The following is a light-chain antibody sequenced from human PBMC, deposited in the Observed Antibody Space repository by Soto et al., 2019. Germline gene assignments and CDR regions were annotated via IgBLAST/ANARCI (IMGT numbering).Light chain of an antibody. CDR3: LSYTRNTTLL. CDR2: EVN. Sequence: QSVLTQPASGSGSPGQSITISCTGTSSDSGGYKYVSWYQHHPGRAPKFIIYEVNNRPSGVSNRFSGSKSGNTASLTIAGLQTEDEADYYCLSYTRNTTLLFGGGTKVTVL. V-gene: IGLV2-14*01. CDR1: SSDSGGYKY. J-gene: IGLJ2*01.